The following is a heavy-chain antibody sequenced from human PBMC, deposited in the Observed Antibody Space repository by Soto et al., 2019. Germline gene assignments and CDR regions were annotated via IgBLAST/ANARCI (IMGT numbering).Heavy chain of an antibody. J-gene: IGHJ4*02. D-gene: IGHD1-26*01. CDR2: IYWDDDK. CDR3: AHRLTRYSWNYGLFDD. V-gene: IGHV2-5*02. Sequence: QITLKESGPTLVKPTQTLTLTCTFSGCSLTSSGVGVGWIRQPPGKALECLALIYWDDDKRYSPSLKSRLTSTKDTSKNQVVLTVTNMDPMDPATYYCAHRLTRYSWNYGLFDDWGQGALVTVSS. CDR1: GCSLTSSGVG.